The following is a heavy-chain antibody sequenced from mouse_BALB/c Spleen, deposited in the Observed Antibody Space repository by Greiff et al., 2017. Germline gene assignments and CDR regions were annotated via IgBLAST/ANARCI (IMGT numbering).Heavy chain of an antibody. CDR3: ARSRNGNYGGSWFAY. V-gene: IGHV1-9*01. Sequence: QVQLQQSGAELMKPGASVKISCKATGYTFSSYWIEWVKQRPGHGLEWIGEILPGSGSTNYNEKFKGKATFTADTSSNTAYMQLSSLTSEDSAVYYCARSRNGNYGGSWFAYWGQGTLVTVSA. CDR2: ILPGSGST. J-gene: IGHJ3*01. D-gene: IGHD2-1*01. CDR1: GYTFSSYW.